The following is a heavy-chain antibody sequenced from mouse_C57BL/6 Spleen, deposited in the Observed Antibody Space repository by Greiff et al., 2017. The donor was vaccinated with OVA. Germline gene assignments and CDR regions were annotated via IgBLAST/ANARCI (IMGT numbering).Heavy chain of an antibody. CDR3: ARKGNYEAMDY. CDR1: GYSITSGYY. J-gene: IGHJ4*01. CDR2: ISYDGSN. V-gene: IGHV3-6*01. Sequence: EVQLVESGPGLVKPSQSLSLTCSVTGYSITSGYYWNWIRQFPGNKLEWMGYISYDGSNNYNPSLKNRISITRDTSKNQFFLKLNSVTTEDTATYYCARKGNYEAMDYWGQGTSVTVSS. D-gene: IGHD1-1*01.